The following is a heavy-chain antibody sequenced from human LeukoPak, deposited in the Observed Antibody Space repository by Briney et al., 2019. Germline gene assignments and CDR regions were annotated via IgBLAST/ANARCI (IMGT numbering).Heavy chain of an antibody. V-gene: IGHV3-53*01. CDR3: ARGGGYYAIDY. Sequence: GGSVRLSCAASGFTVNSNYMNWVRQAPGKGLEWVSVVYSDDTTYYADSVKGRFTISRDNSKNTLYLQMNNLRAEDTAVYYCARGGGYYAIDYWGQGTLVTVSS. D-gene: IGHD1-26*01. CDR1: GFTVNSNY. J-gene: IGHJ4*02. CDR2: VYSDDTT.